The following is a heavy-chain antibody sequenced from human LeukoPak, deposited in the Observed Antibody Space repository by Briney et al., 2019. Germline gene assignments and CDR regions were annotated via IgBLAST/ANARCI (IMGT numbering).Heavy chain of an antibody. CDR1: GFTFSSYA. D-gene: IGHD6-19*01. J-gene: IGHJ4*02. CDR2: ISGSSGST. CDR3: AKDKVPGIAVAGRLGY. V-gene: IGHV3-23*01. Sequence: GGSLRLSCAASGFTFSSYAMSWVRQAPGKGLEWVSAISGSSGSTYYADSVKGRFTISRDNSKNTLYLQMNSLRAEDTAVYYCAKDKVPGIAVAGRLGYWGQGTLVTVPS.